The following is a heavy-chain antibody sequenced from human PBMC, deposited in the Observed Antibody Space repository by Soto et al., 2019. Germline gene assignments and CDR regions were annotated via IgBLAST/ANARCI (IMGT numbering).Heavy chain of an antibody. CDR1: GGSISSSSYY. V-gene: IGHV4-39*01. CDR2: IYYSGST. CDR3: ARHAYRSGWADH. J-gene: IGHJ4*02. Sequence: SETLSLTCTVFGGSISSSSYYWGWIRQPPGKGLEWIGTIYYSGSTYYNPSLKSRVTISVDTSKNQFSLKLSSVTAADTAVYYCARHAYRSGWADHWGQGTLVTVSS. D-gene: IGHD6-19*01.